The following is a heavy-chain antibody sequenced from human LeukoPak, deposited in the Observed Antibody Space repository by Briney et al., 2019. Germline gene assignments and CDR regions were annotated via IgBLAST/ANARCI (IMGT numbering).Heavy chain of an antibody. Sequence: GESLKISCQVSGYIFTNNWIGWVRQMPGKGLEWMGIIYLGDSDTRYSPSFQGQVTISADKSISTAYLQWSSLRASDTAMYYCARPLVGTTSGYFDYWGQGTLVTVSS. D-gene: IGHD1-26*01. J-gene: IGHJ4*02. CDR1: GYIFTNNW. CDR3: ARPLVGTTSGYFDY. CDR2: IYLGDSDT. V-gene: IGHV5-51*01.